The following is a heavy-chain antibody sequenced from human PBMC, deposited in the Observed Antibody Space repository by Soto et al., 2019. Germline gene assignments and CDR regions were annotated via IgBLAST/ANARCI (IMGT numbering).Heavy chain of an antibody. CDR2: ISYDGSNK. CDR1: GFTFSSYG. CDR3: AKDLDGSGRSWFDP. Sequence: GGSLRLSCAASGFTFSSYGMHWVRQAPGKGLEWVAVISYDGSNKYYADSVKGRFTISRDNSKNTLYLQMNSLRAEDTAVYYCAKDLDGSGRSWFDPWGQGTLVTVSS. D-gene: IGHD3-10*01. V-gene: IGHV3-30*18. J-gene: IGHJ5*02.